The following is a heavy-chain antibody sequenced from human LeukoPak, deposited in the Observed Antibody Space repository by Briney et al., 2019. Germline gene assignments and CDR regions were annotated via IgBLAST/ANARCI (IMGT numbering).Heavy chain of an antibody. J-gene: IGHJ3*01. CDR1: GFTFNNYY. Sequence: TGGSLRLSCAASGFTFNNYYMSWIRQAPGKGLEWLSYVTNSGLTKYYAASVRGRFTISRDNAKNSVYLQMNSLTVEDTAVYYCARALTTDWLHYAFDFWGQGTVVTVSS. V-gene: IGHV3-11*04. CDR3: ARALTTDWLHYAFDF. D-gene: IGHD3/OR15-3a*01. CDR2: VTNSGLTK.